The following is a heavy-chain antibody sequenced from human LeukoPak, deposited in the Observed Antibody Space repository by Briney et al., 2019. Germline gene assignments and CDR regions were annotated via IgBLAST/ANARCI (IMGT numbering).Heavy chain of an antibody. CDR3: AREGLAYYGSGSGFDP. D-gene: IGHD3-10*01. CDR1: GGSISSYY. Sequence: SETLSLTCTVSGGSISSYYWSWIRQPPGKGLEWIGYTYYSGSTNYNPSLKSRVTISVDTSKNQFSLKLSSVTAADTAVYYCAREGLAYYGSGSGFDPWGQGTLVTVSS. J-gene: IGHJ5*02. V-gene: IGHV4-59*01. CDR2: TYYSGST.